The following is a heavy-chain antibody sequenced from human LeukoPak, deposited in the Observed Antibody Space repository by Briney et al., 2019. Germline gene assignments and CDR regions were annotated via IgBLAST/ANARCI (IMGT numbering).Heavy chain of an antibody. CDR3: ARGRYYGSGSYIY. Sequence: SVKVSCKASGGTFSSYAISWVRQAPGQGLEWMGRIIPIFGTANYAQKFQGRVTITTDESTSTAYMELSSLRSEDTAVYYCARGRYYGSGSYIYRGQGTLVTVSS. CDR1: GGTFSSYA. D-gene: IGHD3-10*01. J-gene: IGHJ4*02. V-gene: IGHV1-69*05. CDR2: IIPIFGTA.